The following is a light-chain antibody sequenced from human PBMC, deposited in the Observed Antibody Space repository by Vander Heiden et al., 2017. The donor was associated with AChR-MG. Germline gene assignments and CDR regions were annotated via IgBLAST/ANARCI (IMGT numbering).Light chain of an antibody. V-gene: IGKV1-33*01. CDR2: DAA. CDR3: QQYDDLPSLT. J-gene: IGKJ4*01. CDR1: QDVSNY. Sequence: DIQRTQSPSSLSASVGDRVTITCQASQDVSNYLYWYQQKTGKAAKLLINDAANMETGGTSRFCGSGCATDFTITISSLQPEDVAAYYCQQYDDLPSLTFGGGTKVEIK.